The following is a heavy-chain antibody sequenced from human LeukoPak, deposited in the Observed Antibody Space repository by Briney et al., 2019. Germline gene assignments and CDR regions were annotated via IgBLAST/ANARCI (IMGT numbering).Heavy chain of an antibody. CDR1: GGSISSSSYY. CDR2: IYYSGST. V-gene: IGHV4-39*01. J-gene: IGHJ5*02. CDR3: AMVMWLVDP. Sequence: SETLSLTCTVSGGSISSSSYYWGWIRQPPGKGLEWIGSIYYSGSTYYNPSLESRVTISVDTSKNQFSLKLSSVTAADTAVYYCAMVMWLVDPWGQGTLVTVSS. D-gene: IGHD3-22*01.